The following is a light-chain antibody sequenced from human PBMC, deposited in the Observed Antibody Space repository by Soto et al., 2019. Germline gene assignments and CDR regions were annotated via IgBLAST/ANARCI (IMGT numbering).Light chain of an antibody. CDR2: GAS. CDR3: LQYNDWPGT. Sequence: EIVMTQSPATLSVSPGERATLSCRASQSISINLAWFHQKPGQAPRLLIYGASTRATGIPARFSGSGSGTEFTLTISSLQSEDFAVYYCLQYNDWPGTFGQGTKVEIK. CDR1: QSISIN. V-gene: IGKV3-15*01. J-gene: IGKJ1*01.